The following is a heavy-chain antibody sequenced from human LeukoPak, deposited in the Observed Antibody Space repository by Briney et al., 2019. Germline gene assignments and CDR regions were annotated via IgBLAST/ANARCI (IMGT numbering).Heavy chain of an antibody. Sequence: GRSLRLSYAGSGFIFNNYAMHWVRQPPGKGLEWVSGISWNSGSIDYADSVKGRFTISRDDAKNSLYLQMNSLRAEDTALYYCAKDHSSSWYRLDYWGQGTLVTVSS. D-gene: IGHD6-13*01. CDR1: GFIFNNYA. CDR2: ISWNSGSI. V-gene: IGHV3-9*01. J-gene: IGHJ4*02. CDR3: AKDHSSSWYRLDY.